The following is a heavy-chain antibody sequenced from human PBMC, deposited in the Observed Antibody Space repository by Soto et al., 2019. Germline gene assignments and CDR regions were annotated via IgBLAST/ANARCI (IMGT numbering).Heavy chain of an antibody. V-gene: IGHV1-69*01. D-gene: IGHD6-6*01. CDR3: ARATTDLAAREYYFDY. J-gene: IGHJ4*02. CDR1: GGTFSSYA. Sequence: QVQLVQSGAEVKKPGSSVKVSCKASGGTFSSYAISWVRQAPGQGLEWMGGIIPIFGTANYAQKFQGRVTITADESTRTAYMELSSLRSEDTAVYYCARATTDLAAREYYFDYWGQGTLVTVSS. CDR2: IIPIFGTA.